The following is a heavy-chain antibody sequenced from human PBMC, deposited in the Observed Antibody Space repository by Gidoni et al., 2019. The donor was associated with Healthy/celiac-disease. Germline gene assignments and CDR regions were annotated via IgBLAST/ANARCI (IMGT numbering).Heavy chain of an antibody. CDR2: INPNSGGT. D-gene: IGHD5-18*01. CDR3: ARDKIQLWPEGYYYGMDV. CDR1: GYTFTGYY. Sequence: QVQLVQSGAEVKKPGASVTVSCKASGYTFTGYYMHWMRQAPGQGLEWMGRINPNSGGTNYAQKFQGRVTMTRDTSISTAYMELSRLRSDDTAVYYCARDKIQLWPEGYYYGMDVWGQGTTVTVSS. J-gene: IGHJ6*02. V-gene: IGHV1-2*06.